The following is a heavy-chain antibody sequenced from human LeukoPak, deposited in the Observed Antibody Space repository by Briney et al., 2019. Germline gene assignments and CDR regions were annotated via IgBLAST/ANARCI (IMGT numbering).Heavy chain of an antibody. CDR1: GGSVSSYS. Sequence: SETLSLTCTVSGGSVSSYSWSWLRQPPGKGLEWIGYFYYSGSTNYNPSLKSRVTISVDTSKSQFSLNLTSVTAADTAVYYCARTRSQAISAQYFDYWGQGTLVTVSS. J-gene: IGHJ4*02. V-gene: IGHV4-59*08. D-gene: IGHD2-2*02. CDR2: FYYSGST. CDR3: ARTRSQAISAQYFDY.